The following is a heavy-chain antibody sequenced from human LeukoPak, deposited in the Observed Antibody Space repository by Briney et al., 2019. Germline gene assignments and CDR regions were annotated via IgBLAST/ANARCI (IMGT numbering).Heavy chain of an antibody. D-gene: IGHD3-22*01. Sequence: GGSLRLSCAASGFTFSGYAMSWVRQAPGKGLEWVSAISGSGGSTYYADSVKGRFTISRDNSKNTLYLQMNSLRAEDTAVYYCAKVTYYYDSSGPRLTYFDYWGQGTLVTVSS. V-gene: IGHV3-23*01. CDR2: ISGSGGST. CDR1: GFTFSGYA. CDR3: AKVTYYYDSSGPRLTYFDY. J-gene: IGHJ4*02.